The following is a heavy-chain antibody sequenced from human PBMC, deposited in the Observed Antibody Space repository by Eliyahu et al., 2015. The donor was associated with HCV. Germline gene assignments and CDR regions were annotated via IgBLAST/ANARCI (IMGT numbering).Heavy chain of an antibody. CDR3: ARVGKYHFGSGAQHFDY. Sequence: EVQLVESGGGLVQPGGSLRLSCAASGFXFSSYSMNWVRQSPGRGLEWISYISSSSSIIHYADSLKGRFTISRDNARNSLYLQMSSLRGEDTALYYCARVGKYHFGSGAQHFDYWGQGSLVTVSS. V-gene: IGHV3-48*01. CDR2: ISSSSSII. D-gene: IGHD3-10*01. CDR1: GFXFSSYS. J-gene: IGHJ4*02.